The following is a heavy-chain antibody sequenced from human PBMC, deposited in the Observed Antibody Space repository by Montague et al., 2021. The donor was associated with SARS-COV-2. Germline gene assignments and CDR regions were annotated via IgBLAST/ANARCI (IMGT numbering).Heavy chain of an antibody. CDR3: ARIQATVNACDI. V-gene: IGHV2-70*11. J-gene: IGHJ3*02. D-gene: IGHD4-17*01. Sequence: VKPTPTLTRTCTFSGFSLSTSGMCVSWIRQPPGKALEWLARIXXXYYNYYSTSLKTRLTISKDTSNNQVVLTMPNMVPVDTATYYCARIQATVNACDIWGQGTMVTVSS. CDR2: IXXXYYN. CDR1: GFSLSTSGMC.